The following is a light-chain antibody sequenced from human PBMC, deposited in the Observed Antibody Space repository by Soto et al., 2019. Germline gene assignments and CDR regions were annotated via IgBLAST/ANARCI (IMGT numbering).Light chain of an antibody. CDR2: GAS. V-gene: IGKV3-20*01. Sequence: EVVLTQSPGTLSLSPGERATLSCRASQSVSSNYLAWYQQKPGQAPRLLIYGASGRATGIPDRFSGSGSGTDFTLTISRLDPEDFAVYYCQQYGRSPWTFGQGTKVEIK. CDR1: QSVSSNY. J-gene: IGKJ1*01. CDR3: QQYGRSPWT.